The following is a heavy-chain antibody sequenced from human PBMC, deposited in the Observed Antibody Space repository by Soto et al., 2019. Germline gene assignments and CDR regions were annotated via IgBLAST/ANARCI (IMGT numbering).Heavy chain of an antibody. CDR2: IIPIFGTA. Sequence: SVKVSCKASGGTFSSYAISWVRQAPGQGLEWTGGIIPIFGTANYAQKFQGRVTITADESTSTAYMELSSLRSEDTAVYYCAREGVAAAGYNWFDPWGQGTLVTVSS. CDR1: GGTFSSYA. V-gene: IGHV1-69*13. D-gene: IGHD6-13*01. CDR3: AREGVAAAGYNWFDP. J-gene: IGHJ5*02.